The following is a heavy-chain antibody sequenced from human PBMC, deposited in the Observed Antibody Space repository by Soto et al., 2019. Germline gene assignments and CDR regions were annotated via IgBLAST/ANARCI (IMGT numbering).Heavy chain of an antibody. J-gene: IGHJ4*02. CDR3: TRRGCSTTGCYFN. D-gene: IGHD2-2*01. Sequence: GGSLRLSCAASGFPFSSYWMHWVRQAPGKGLVWVSRINGDGSSISYADSVKGRFTISRDNAKNMLYLQMNSLRAEDAAVYYCTRRGCSTTGCYFNWGRGTLVTVSS. CDR1: GFPFSSYW. CDR2: INGDGSSI. V-gene: IGHV3-74*01.